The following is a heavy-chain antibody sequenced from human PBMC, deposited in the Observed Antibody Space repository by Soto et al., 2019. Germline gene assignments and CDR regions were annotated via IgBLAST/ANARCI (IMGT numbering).Heavy chain of an antibody. J-gene: IGHJ4*02. D-gene: IGHD3-3*01. CDR1: GFTFSDYY. CDR2: ITTSGTTI. Sequence: QVQLVESGGGLVKPGGSLRLSCAASGFTFSDYYMNWIRQAPGKGLEWVSYITTSGTTIYYPDSVKGRFTISRVNAKNSLYLQMNSLRAEDTAVYYCARGTFWSGYYLDYWGQGTLVTVSS. CDR3: ARGTFWSGYYLDY. V-gene: IGHV3-11*01.